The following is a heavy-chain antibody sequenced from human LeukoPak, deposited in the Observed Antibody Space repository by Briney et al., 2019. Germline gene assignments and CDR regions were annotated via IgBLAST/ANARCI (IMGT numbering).Heavy chain of an antibody. CDR3: ARDKGTTCIDN. CDR1: GITFSTSG. D-gene: IGHD4-17*01. V-gene: IGHV3-33*01. J-gene: IGHJ4*02. Sequence: GGSLRLSCAASGITFSTSGMHCVRQAPGKGLEWVAFIWSDGSNKYHADSVKGRFTISRDNSKDTLYLQMNSLRAEDTAVYYCARDKGTTCIDNWGQGALVTVSS. CDR2: IWSDGSNK.